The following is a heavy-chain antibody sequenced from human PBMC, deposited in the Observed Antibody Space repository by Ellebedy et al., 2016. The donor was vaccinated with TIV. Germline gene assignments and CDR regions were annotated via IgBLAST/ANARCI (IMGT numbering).Heavy chain of an antibody. CDR3: ARGAYLLGWLLLPGGMDV. CDR2: INHSGST. CDR1: GGSFSGYY. J-gene: IGHJ6*02. D-gene: IGHD3/OR15-3a*01. Sequence: MPSETLSLTCAVYGGSFSGYYCSWIRQPLGKGLQWIGEINHSGSTKYNPTLKSRVTISVDTSKNQSSLKLCSVTAAETAVYYCARGAYLLGWLLLPGGMDVWGQGTTVTVSS. V-gene: IGHV4-34*01.